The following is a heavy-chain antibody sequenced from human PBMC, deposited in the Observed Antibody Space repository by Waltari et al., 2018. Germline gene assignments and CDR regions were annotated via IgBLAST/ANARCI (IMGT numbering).Heavy chain of an antibody. Sequence: QVQLVESGGGVVQPGGSLRLSCSASGFTFSSYGMHWVRQAPGKGLEWVAFIRYDGSNKYYADSVKGRFTISRDNSKNTLYLQMNSLRAEDTAVYYCAKGLRLVLVDYWGQGTLVTVSS. J-gene: IGHJ4*02. D-gene: IGHD3-9*01. CDR2: IRYDGSNK. CDR3: AKGLRLVLVDY. V-gene: IGHV3-30*02. CDR1: GFTFSSYG.